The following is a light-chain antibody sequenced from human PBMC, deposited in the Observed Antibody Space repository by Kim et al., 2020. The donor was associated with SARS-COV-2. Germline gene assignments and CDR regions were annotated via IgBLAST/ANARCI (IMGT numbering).Light chain of an antibody. Sequence: QSALTQPASVSGSPGQSITISCIGTSSDVGSYNLVSWYQQHPGKAPKVMIYEDSKRPSGVSDRFSGSKSGNTASLTISGLRAEDEADYYCCSYAGSTTYWVFGGGTKLTVL. CDR3: CSYAGSTTYWV. CDR2: EDS. V-gene: IGLV2-23*01. J-gene: IGLJ3*02. CDR1: SSDVGSYNL.